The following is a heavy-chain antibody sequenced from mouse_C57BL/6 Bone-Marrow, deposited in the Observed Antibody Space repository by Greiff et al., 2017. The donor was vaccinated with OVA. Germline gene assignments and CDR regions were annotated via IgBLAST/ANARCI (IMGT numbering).Heavy chain of an antibody. CDR1: GYTFTSYD. CDR2: IYPRAGST. D-gene: IGHD2-4*01. CDR3: ARGRIYDYDEGLSWYFDV. Sequence: QVQLQQSGPELVKPGASVKLSCKASGYTFTSYDINWVKQRPGQGLEWIGWIYPRAGSTKYNEKFTGKATLPVDTSSRTAYMELHSLTSEDSAVYFCARGRIYDYDEGLSWYFDVWGTGTTVTVAS. J-gene: IGHJ1*03. V-gene: IGHV1-85*01.